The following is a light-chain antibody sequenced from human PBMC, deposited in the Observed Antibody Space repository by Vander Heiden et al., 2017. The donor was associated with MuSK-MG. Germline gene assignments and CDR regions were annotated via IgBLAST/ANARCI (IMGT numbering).Light chain of an antibody. J-gene: IGKJ1*01. V-gene: IGKV1-5*03. CDR2: KTS. CDR1: QSIGSW. Sequence: DIQMTQSPSTLSASVGDRVTITCRASQSIGSWLAWYQQKPGKAPNLLIYKTSSLESGVPSRFSGSGSGTEFTLTISGLQPDDFATYYCQQYKTYSKTFGQGTKVEIK. CDR3: QQYKTYSKT.